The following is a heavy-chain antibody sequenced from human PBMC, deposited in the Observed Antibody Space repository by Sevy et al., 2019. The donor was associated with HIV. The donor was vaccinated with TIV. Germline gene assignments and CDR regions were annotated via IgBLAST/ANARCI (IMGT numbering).Heavy chain of an antibody. D-gene: IGHD3-22*01. CDR1: GFTFSDYY. Sequence: GGSLRLSCTASGFTFSDYYMSWIRQAPGKGLEWVSYISSSGSTIYYADSVKGRFTISRDNAKNSLYLQMNSLRAEDTAVYYCARDLNGYYYDSSGYPTYYYYGMDVWGQGTTVTVSS. CDR3: ARDLNGYYYDSSGYPTYYYYGMDV. J-gene: IGHJ6*02. CDR2: ISSSGSTI. V-gene: IGHV3-11*01.